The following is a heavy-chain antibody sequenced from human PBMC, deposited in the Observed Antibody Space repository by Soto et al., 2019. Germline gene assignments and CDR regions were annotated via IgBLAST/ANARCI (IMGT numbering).Heavy chain of an antibody. CDR2: IKQDGSEK. D-gene: IGHD4-4*01. J-gene: IGHJ4*02. CDR3: VREGVASTAPDY. CDR1: GFTFSSYW. Sequence: EVQLVESGGGLVQPGGSLRLSCAASGFTFSSYWVSWVRQAPGKGLEWVANIKQDGSEKYYVDSVKGRFTISRDNAKNSLYLQMNSLRAEDTAVYYCVREGVASTAPDYWGQGTLVTVSS. V-gene: IGHV3-7*03.